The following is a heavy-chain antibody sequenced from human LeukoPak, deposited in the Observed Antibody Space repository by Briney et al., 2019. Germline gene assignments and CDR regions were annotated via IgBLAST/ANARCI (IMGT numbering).Heavy chain of an antibody. CDR3: AKLREWELPDLFDY. D-gene: IGHD1-26*01. CDR1: GFTFSSYA. CDR2: ISGSGGSS. V-gene: IGHV3-23*01. Sequence: GGSLRLSCAASGFTFSSYAMTWVRQAPGKGLEWVSGISGSGGSSNYADSVKGRFTISRDNSKNTLYLQMNSLRAEDTAVYYCAKLREWELPDLFDYWGQGTLVTVSS. J-gene: IGHJ4*02.